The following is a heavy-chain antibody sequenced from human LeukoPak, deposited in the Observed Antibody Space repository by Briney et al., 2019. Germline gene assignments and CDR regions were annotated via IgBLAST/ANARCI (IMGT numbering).Heavy chain of an antibody. CDR2: IYTSGST. CDR1: GGSISSYY. Sequence: SETLSLTCTVSGGSISSYYWSWIRQPAGKGLEWIGRIYTSGSTNYNPSLKSRVTMSVDTSKNQFSLKLSSVTAADTAVYYCARDSPPYDYGDSLGYYYYYGMDVWGQGTTVTVSS. CDR3: ARDSPPYDYGDSLGYYYYYGMDV. D-gene: IGHD4-17*01. J-gene: IGHJ6*02. V-gene: IGHV4-4*07.